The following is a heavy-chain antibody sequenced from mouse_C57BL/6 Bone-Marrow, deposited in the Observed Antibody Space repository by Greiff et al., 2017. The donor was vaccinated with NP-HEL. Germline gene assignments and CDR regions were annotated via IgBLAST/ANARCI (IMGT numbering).Heavy chain of an antibody. J-gene: IGHJ3*01. CDR1: GYSITSGYD. Sequence: EVQLQQSGPGMVKPSQSLSLTCTVTGYSITSGYDWHWIRHFPGNKLEWMGYISYSGSTNCNPSLKSRISITHDTSKNHFFLKLNSVTTEDTATYYCARDGYGSSTAWFAYWGQGTLVTVSA. CDR2: ISYSGST. CDR3: ARDGYGSSTAWFAY. V-gene: IGHV3-1*01. D-gene: IGHD1-1*01.